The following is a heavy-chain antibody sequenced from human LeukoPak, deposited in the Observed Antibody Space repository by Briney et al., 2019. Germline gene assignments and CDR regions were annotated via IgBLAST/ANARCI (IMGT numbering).Heavy chain of an antibody. J-gene: IGHJ4*02. D-gene: IGHD1-26*01. CDR1: GGTFSSYA. CDR3: ATPRPMYSGSYYDY. CDR2: IIPIFGTA. Sequence: SVKVSCKASGGTFSSYAISWVRQAPGQGLEGMGGIIPIFGTANYAQKFQGRVTITTDESTSTAYMELSSLRSEDTAVYYCATPRPMYSGSYYDYWGQGTLVTVSS. V-gene: IGHV1-69*05.